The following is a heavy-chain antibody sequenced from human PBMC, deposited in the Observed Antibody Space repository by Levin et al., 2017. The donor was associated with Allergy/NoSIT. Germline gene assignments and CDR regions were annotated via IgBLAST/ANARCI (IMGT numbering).Heavy chain of an antibody. D-gene: IGHD3-9*01. V-gene: IGHV4-34*01. CDR2: ITHSGST. CDR1: GGSFSDYN. Sequence: SETLSLTCAVYGGSFSDYNWSWIRQPPGKGLQWIGEITHSGSTTYTPSLKSRVTILVDTSKNEISLRLSSATAADTAVYYCARGRVILTVYYRGSQASYYYGMDVWGQGTTVTVSS. J-gene: IGHJ6*02. CDR3: ARGRVILTVYYRGSQASYYYGMDV.